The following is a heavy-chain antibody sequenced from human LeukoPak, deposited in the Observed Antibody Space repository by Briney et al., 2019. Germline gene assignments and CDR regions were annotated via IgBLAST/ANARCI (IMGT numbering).Heavy chain of an antibody. J-gene: IGHJ3*02. D-gene: IGHD1-26*01. CDR2: IWYDGSNK. CDR1: GFTFSTYG. Sequence: PGRSLRLSCAASGFTFSTYGMHWVRQAPGKGLEWVAVIWYDGSNKYHADSVKGRFAISRDNSKNTLYLQMNSLRAEDTPVYYCAKGDSGSYGALDIWGQGTMVTGSS. V-gene: IGHV3-33*03. CDR3: AKGDSGSYGALDI.